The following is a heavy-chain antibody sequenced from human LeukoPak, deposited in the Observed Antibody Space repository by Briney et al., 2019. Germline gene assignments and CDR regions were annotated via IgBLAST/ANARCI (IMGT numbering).Heavy chain of an antibody. D-gene: IGHD1-26*01. V-gene: IGHV1-2*02. Sequence: ASVKVSCKASGYTFTGYYMHWVRQAPGQGLEWMGWINPDTGGTNYAQKLQGRVTMTTDTSTSTAYMGLRSLRSDDTAVYYCARGALDGYYMDVWGKGTTVTVSS. CDR2: INPDTGGT. CDR3: ARGALDGYYMDV. CDR1: GYTFTGYY. J-gene: IGHJ6*03.